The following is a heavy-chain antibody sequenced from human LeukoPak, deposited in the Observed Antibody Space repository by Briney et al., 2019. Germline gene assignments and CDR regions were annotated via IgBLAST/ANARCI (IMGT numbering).Heavy chain of an antibody. J-gene: IGHJ4*02. CDR3: ARAVTSTEGY. Sequence: LGGSLRLSCAASGFTFSTYWMTWVRQAPGKGLEWVASLNEDGSEKYYVDSVKGRFTISRDNAQKSLYLEMKSLSAKDTAVYYCARAVTSTEGYWGPGTLVTVSS. V-gene: IGHV3-7*03. CDR1: GFTFSTYW. CDR2: LNEDGSEK.